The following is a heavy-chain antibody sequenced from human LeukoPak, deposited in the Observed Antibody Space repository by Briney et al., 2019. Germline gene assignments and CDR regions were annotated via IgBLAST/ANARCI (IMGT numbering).Heavy chain of an antibody. Sequence: PGESLRLLCAASGFPLSSYAMSWVRQAPGKGLEWVSPISGSGGNTYYADSVKGRFSISRDNSKNTLYLLMNSLRAEDTAVYYCAKDPQWELPSPFDHWGQGTLVTVSS. V-gene: IGHV3-23*01. CDR3: AKDPQWELPSPFDH. CDR1: GFPLSSYA. D-gene: IGHD1-26*01. J-gene: IGHJ4*02. CDR2: ISGSGGNT.